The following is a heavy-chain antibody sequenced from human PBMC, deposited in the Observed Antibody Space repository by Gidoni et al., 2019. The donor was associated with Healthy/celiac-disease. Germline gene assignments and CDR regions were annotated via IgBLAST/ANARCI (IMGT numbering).Heavy chain of an antibody. J-gene: IGHJ4*02. CDR2: INHSGST. V-gene: IGHV4-34*01. D-gene: IGHD4-17*01. Sequence: QVQLQQWGAGLLKPSETLSLTCAVYGGSFSGYYWSWIRQPPGKGLEWIGEINHSGSTNYNPSLKSRVTISVDTSKNQFSLKLSSVTAADTAVYYCARGLYGDHALAYWGQGTLVTVSS. CDR3: ARGLYGDHALAY. CDR1: GGSFSGYY.